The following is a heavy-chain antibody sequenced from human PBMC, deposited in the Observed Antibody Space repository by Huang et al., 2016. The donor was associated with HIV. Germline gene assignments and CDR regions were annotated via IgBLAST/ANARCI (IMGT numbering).Heavy chain of an antibody. V-gene: IGHV3-7*01. Sequence: QVVESGGGLVQPGGSVRLSGVGSGFTFRSYWLSWVRQAPGKGPEWGDNINHEGSEKYYVDAVKGRFTISRDNAKNTLFLQMNSLRVEDTAVYHCARVSRLRSGFDIWGQGTMVTVSS. CDR3: ARVSRLRSGFDI. CDR1: GFTFRSYW. D-gene: IGHD3-3*01. J-gene: IGHJ3*02. CDR2: INHEGSEK.